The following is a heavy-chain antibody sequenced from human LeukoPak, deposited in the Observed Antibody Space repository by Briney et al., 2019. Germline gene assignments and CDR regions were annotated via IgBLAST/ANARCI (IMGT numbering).Heavy chain of an antibody. J-gene: IGHJ2*01. Sequence: GGSLRLSCAASGFTFSSYGMHWVRQAPGKGLEWVAFIRYDGSNKYYADPVKGRFTISRDNSKNTLYLQMNSLRAEDTAVYYCARNYLSGDAHWYFDIWGRGTLVSVSS. D-gene: IGHD3-16*02. CDR3: ARNYLSGDAHWYFDI. CDR1: GFTFSSYG. V-gene: IGHV3-30*02. CDR2: IRYDGSNK.